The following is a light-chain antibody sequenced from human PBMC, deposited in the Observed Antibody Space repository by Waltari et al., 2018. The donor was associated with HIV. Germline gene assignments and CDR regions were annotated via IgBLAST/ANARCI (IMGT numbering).Light chain of an antibody. CDR3: AAWDDSLL. Sequence: QSVLTQPPSASGTPGQRVTISCSGSSSNIGSNYVYWYHQLPGTAPKLLIYRNNQRPSGVPDRFSGSKSGTSASLAISGVRSEDEADYYCAAWDDSLLFGGGTKLTVL. V-gene: IGLV1-47*01. CDR1: SSNIGSNY. J-gene: IGLJ2*01. CDR2: RNN.